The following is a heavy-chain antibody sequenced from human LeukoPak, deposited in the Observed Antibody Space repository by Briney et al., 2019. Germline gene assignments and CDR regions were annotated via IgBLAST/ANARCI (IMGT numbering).Heavy chain of an antibody. Sequence: ASVKVSCKASGYTYTGYYMHWVRQAPGQGLEWMGRINPNSGGTNYTQKFQGRVTMTRDTSISTAYMELSRLRSDDTAVYYCARVYYGSGSYYRYVDYWGQGTLVTVSS. V-gene: IGHV1-2*06. J-gene: IGHJ4*02. CDR1: GYTYTGYY. CDR3: ARVYYGSGSYYRYVDY. D-gene: IGHD3-10*01. CDR2: INPNSGGT.